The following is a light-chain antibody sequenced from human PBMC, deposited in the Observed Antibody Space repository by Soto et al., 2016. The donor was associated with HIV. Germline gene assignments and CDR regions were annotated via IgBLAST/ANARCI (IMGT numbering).Light chain of an antibody. CDR3: QQYNHLYT. V-gene: IGKV1-5*03. CDR1: QSISSW. J-gene: IGKJ2*01. Sequence: DIQMTQSPATLSASVGDRVTITCRASQSISSWLAWYQQKPGKAPKLLIYKASSLQSGVPSRFSGSGSGTEFTLTISSLQPDDFATYYCQQYNHLYTFGQGPSWRSN. CDR2: KAS.